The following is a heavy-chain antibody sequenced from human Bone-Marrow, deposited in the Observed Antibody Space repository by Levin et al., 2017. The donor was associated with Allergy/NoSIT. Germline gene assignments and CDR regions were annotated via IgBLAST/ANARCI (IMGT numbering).Heavy chain of an antibody. CDR3: TRRFWSGYTHIDY. V-gene: IGHV3-49*03. CDR1: GFTFGDYA. CDR2: IRSKAYGGTT. J-gene: IGHJ4*02. Sequence: AGGSLRLSCTASGFTFGDYAMSWFRQAPGKGLEWVGFIRSKAYGGTTEYVASVKGRFTISRDDSKSIAYLQMNSLKTEDTAVYYCTRRFWSGYTHIDYWGQGTLVTVSS. D-gene: IGHD3-3*01.